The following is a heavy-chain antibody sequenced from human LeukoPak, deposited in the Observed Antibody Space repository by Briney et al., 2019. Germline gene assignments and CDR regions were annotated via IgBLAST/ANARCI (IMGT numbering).Heavy chain of an antibody. J-gene: IGHJ1*01. Sequence: SQTLSLTCTVSGGSISSGDYYWSWIRQPPGKGLEWIGYIYYSGSTYYNPSLKSRVTISVDMSKNQFSLKLSSVAAADTAVYYCARYYYDSSGYSGYFQHWGPGTLVTVSS. V-gene: IGHV4-30-4*01. CDR1: GGSISSGDYY. D-gene: IGHD3-22*01. CDR3: ARYYYDSSGYSGYFQH. CDR2: IYYSGST.